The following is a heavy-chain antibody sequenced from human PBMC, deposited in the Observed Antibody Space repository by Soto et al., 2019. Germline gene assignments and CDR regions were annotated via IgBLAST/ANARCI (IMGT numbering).Heavy chain of an antibody. J-gene: IGHJ5*02. CDR3: ARDREYSSLSGWFDP. D-gene: IGHD6-6*01. Sequence: QVQLVESGGGVVQPGRSLRLSCAASGITFSSYAMHWVRQAPGKGLEWVAVISYDGSNKYYADSVKGRFTISRDNSKNTLYLQMNSLRAEDTAVYYCARDREYSSLSGWFDPWGQGTLVTVSS. CDR1: GITFSSYA. CDR2: ISYDGSNK. V-gene: IGHV3-30-3*01.